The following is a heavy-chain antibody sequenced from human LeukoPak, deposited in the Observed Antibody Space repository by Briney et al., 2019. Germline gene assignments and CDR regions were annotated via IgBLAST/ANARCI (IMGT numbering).Heavy chain of an antibody. V-gene: IGHV3-23*01. J-gene: IGHJ4*02. CDR3: AKDSTPKYYYGSGSYLADY. D-gene: IGHD3-10*01. Sequence: PGGSLRLSCAASGFTFSSYAMSWVRQAPGKGLEWVSAISGSGGSTYYADSVKGRFTISRDNSKNTLYLQMNSLRAEDTAVYYCAKDSTPKYYYGSGSYLADYWGQGTLVTVSS. CDR1: GFTFSSYA. CDR2: ISGSGGST.